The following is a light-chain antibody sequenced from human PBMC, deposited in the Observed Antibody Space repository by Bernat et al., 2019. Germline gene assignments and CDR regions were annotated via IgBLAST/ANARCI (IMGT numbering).Light chain of an antibody. V-gene: IGKV2-40*01. Sequence: DIVMTQTPVSLPVTPGEPASISCRSSQSLFDSDDGNIHLDWYLQRPGQSPHLLIYMVSHRAAGVPDRFSASGSDTEFTLKISSVEAEDIGIYYCMQRLEFPLTVGQGTKLDIK. CDR3: MQRLEFPLT. J-gene: IGKJ2*01. CDR1: QSLFDSDDGNIH. CDR2: MVS.